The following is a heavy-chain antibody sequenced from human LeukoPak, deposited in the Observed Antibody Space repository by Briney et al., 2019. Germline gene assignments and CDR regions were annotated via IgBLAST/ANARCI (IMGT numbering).Heavy chain of an antibody. D-gene: IGHD4-23*01. CDR1: GGSISSSTYY. J-gene: IGHJ3*02. Sequence: SETLSLTCTVSGGSISSSTYYWGWIRQPPGEGLEWIGTIYYSGSTYYNPSLMSRVTISVDTSKSQFSLRLTSVTAADTAVYYCAKAAGGWDLLHDALDMWGQGTMVTVSS. CDR2: IYYSGST. CDR3: AKAAGGWDLLHDALDM. V-gene: IGHV4-39*07.